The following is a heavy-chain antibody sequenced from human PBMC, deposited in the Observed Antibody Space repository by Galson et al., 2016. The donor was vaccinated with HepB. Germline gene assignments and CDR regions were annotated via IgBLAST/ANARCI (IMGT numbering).Heavy chain of an antibody. V-gene: IGHV5-10-1*01. J-gene: IGHJ6*03. CDR3: TRLFGDPTPDHYYMDV. CDR1: GYTFIKYW. D-gene: IGHD3-3*01. CDR2: IDPRDSWT. Sequence: QSGAEVKKPGESVKISCEASGYTFIKYWIAWVRQIPGKGLEYVGRIDPRDSWTSYNPSFQGHVTVSIDKSISTVFLQWSSLEASDTSIYYCTRLFGDPTPDHYYMDVLGERTTVTVSS.